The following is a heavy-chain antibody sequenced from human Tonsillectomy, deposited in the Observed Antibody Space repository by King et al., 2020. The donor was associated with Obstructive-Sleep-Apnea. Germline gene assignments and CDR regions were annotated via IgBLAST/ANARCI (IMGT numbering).Heavy chain of an antibody. V-gene: IGHV4-39*07. Sequence: QLQESGPGLVKPSETLSLTCIVSGGSISSSSHYWGWIRQPPGKGLEWIGNIYYDGRTYYNPSLQSRVTISVDTSRNQFSLRLSSVTAADTAVYYCARLGEYNLIAQKKESWFDPWGQGTLVTVSS. J-gene: IGHJ5*02. D-gene: IGHD1-1*01. CDR3: ARLGEYNLIAQKKESWFDP. CDR1: GGSISSSSHY. CDR2: IYYDGRT.